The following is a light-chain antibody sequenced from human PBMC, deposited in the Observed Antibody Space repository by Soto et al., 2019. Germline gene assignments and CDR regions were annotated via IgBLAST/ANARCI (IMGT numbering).Light chain of an antibody. Sequence: DIQMTQSPSTLSASVGDRVTITCRASQSISTWLAWYQQKPGKAPKLLIYKASSLEGGVPPRFSGSGSGTEFNITVSGLRPDDFATYYCQKYNTYPLTFGGGTKVDIK. V-gene: IGKV1-5*03. J-gene: IGKJ4*01. CDR2: KAS. CDR3: QKYNTYPLT. CDR1: QSISTW.